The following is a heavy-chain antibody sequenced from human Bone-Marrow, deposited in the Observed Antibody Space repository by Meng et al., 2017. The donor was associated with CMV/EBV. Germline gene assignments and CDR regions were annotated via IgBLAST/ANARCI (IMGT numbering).Heavy chain of an antibody. J-gene: IGHJ6*02. D-gene: IGHD2-8*02. CDR2: VYYSGST. Sequence: SETLSLTCTVSGGSISSYYWSWIRQPPGRGLEWIGYVYYSGSTDYNPSLKSRVTISVDTSKNQFSLKLSSVTAADTAVYYCARVAGGEYYYGLDVWGQGTTVTISS. V-gene: IGHV4-59*12. CDR1: GGSISSYY. CDR3: ARVAGGEYYYGLDV.